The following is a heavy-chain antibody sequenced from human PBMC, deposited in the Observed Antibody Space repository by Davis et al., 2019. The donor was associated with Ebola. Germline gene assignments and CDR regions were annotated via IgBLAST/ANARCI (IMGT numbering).Heavy chain of an antibody. Sequence: PGGSLRLSCAASGFTFSSYGMHWVRQAPGKGLEWVAVISYDGSNKYYADSVKGRFTISRDNSKNTLYLQMNSLRAEDTAVYYCAKDLPPGYSYGYSYYYYGMDVWGQGTTVTVSS. CDR2: ISYDGSNK. J-gene: IGHJ6*02. CDR1: GFTFSSYG. D-gene: IGHD5-18*01. V-gene: IGHV3-30*18. CDR3: AKDLPPGYSYGYSYYYYGMDV.